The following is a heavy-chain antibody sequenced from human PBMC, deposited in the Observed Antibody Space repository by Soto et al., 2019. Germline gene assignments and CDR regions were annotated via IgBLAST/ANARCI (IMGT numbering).Heavy chain of an antibody. J-gene: IGHJ5*02. CDR3: EKAHYDFWSGSWFDP. CDR1: GFTFSSYG. V-gene: IGHV3-30*18. D-gene: IGHD3-3*01. Sequence: GGSLRLSCAASGFTFSSYGMHWVRQAPGKGLEWVAVISYDGSNKYYADSVKGRFTISRDNSKNTLYLQMNSLRAEDTAVYYCEKAHYDFWSGSWFDPWGQGTLVTVSS. CDR2: ISYDGSNK.